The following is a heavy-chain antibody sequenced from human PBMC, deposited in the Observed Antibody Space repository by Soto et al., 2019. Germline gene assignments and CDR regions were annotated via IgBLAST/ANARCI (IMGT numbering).Heavy chain of an antibody. J-gene: IGHJ4*02. CDR1: GDSMISSNW. V-gene: IGHV4-4*02. CDR2: AHHSGRT. Sequence: SETLSLTCTVSGDSMISSNWWNLVRHSPGKGLEWIGEAHHSGRTNYNPSFKSRVTISVDRSQKQVSLKLNSVTAADTALYYCARSEATALDYWGQGTLVTVSS. CDR3: ARSEATALDY.